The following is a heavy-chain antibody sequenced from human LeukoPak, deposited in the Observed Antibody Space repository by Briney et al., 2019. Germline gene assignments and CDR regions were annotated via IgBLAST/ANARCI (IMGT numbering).Heavy chain of an antibody. CDR1: GFSFSSYG. Sequence: GRSLRLSCATSGFSFSSYGMHWVRQAPGKGLEWVAVIWSDGTNKFYADSVKGRFTLSRDNSKNTLYLQMNSLRAEDTAVYYCARDRRGYYDSSGYFDYWGQGTLVTVSS. CDR3: ARDRRGYYDSSGYFDY. D-gene: IGHD3-22*01. J-gene: IGHJ4*02. V-gene: IGHV3-33*01. CDR2: IWSDGTNK.